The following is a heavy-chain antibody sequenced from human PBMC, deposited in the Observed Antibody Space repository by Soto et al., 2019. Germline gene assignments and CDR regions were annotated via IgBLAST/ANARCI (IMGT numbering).Heavy chain of an antibody. V-gene: IGHV1-69*13. CDR2: IIPIFGTA. CDR1: GGTFSSYA. Sequence: SVKVSCKASGGTFSSYAISWVRQAPGQGLEWMGGIIPIFGTANYAQKFQGRVTITADESKNQFSLKLSSVTAADTAVYYCARCGRDGYEFDYWGQGTLVTVSS. J-gene: IGHJ4*02. CDR3: ARCGRDGYEFDY. D-gene: IGHD5-12*01.